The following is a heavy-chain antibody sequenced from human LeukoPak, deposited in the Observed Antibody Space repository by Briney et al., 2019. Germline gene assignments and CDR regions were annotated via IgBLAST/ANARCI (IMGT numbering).Heavy chain of an antibody. J-gene: IGHJ4*02. V-gene: IGHV4-59*01. CDR3: ARTYYYDSSGYYPFDY. D-gene: IGHD3-22*01. CDR2: IYYSGST. Sequence: SETLSLTCSVSGGSISSYYWSWIRQPPGKGLEWIGYIYYSGSTNYNPSLKSRVTISVDTSKNQFSLKLSSVTAADTAVYYCARTYYYDSSGYYPFDYWGQGTLVTVSS. CDR1: GGSISSYY.